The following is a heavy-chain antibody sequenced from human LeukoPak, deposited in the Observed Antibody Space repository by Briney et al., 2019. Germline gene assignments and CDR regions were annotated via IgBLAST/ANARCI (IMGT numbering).Heavy chain of an antibody. D-gene: IGHD4-17*01. CDR2: ISSSSSYI. Sequence: GGSLRLSCAASGFTFRSYSMNWVRQAPGKGLEWVSSISSSSSYIYYADSVKGRFTISRDNAKNSLYLQMNSLRAEDTAVYYCARDRAHGDFDYWGQGTLVTVSS. J-gene: IGHJ4*02. CDR3: ARDRAHGDFDY. CDR1: GFTFRSYS. V-gene: IGHV3-21*01.